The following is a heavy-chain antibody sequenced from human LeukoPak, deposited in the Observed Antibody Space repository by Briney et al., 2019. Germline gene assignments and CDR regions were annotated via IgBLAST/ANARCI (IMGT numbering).Heavy chain of an antibody. J-gene: IGHJ6*03. CDR2: IHYSGST. D-gene: IGHD6-6*01. V-gene: IGHV4-59*01. CDR3: ARKTEGVYIGYFYYYYMDV. Sequence: PSETLSLTCTVSGGSINSYYWSWIRQPPGKGLQWIGCIHYSGSTNYNPSLKSRVTISVDTSKNQFCLKLNSVTAADTAVYYCARKTEGVYIGYFYYYYMDVWGKGTTVT. CDR1: GGSINSYY.